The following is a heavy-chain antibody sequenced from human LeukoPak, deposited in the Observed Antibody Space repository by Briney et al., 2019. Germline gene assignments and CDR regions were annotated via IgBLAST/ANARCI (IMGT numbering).Heavy chain of an antibody. D-gene: IGHD2-2*01. Sequence: GGSLRLSCAASGFTVSSNYMSWVRQAPGKGLEWVSVIYSDGTTYYADSVKDRFTLSRDNSKNTLYLQVNSLRAEDTAVYYCARDREGYAHGDYWGQGTLVTVSS. CDR3: ARDREGYAHGDY. V-gene: IGHV3-53*01. CDR1: GFTVSSNY. CDR2: IYSDGTT. J-gene: IGHJ4*02.